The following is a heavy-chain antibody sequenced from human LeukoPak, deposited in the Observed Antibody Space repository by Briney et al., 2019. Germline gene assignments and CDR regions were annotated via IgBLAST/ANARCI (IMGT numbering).Heavy chain of an antibody. D-gene: IGHD1-26*01. Sequence: GGSLRLSCAASGFTFSSYSMNWVRQAPGRGLEWVSYISSSSSTIYYADSVKGRFTISRDNAKNSLYLQMSSLRAEDTAVYYCARGSTMGATDAFDIWGQGTMVTVSS. CDR1: GFTFSSYS. CDR3: ARGSTMGATDAFDI. CDR2: ISSSSSTI. J-gene: IGHJ3*02. V-gene: IGHV3-48*01.